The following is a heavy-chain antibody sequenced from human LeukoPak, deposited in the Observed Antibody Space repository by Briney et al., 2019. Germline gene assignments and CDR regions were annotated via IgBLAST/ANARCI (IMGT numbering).Heavy chain of an antibody. J-gene: IGHJ3*02. CDR1: GFTFSSYD. CDR2: IRSTSSTI. Sequence: GGSLRLSCAASGFTFSSYDMNWVRQAPGKGLEWISYIRSTSSTIYYADSVKGRFTISRDNAKNSLYLQMNSLRAEDTALYYCAKTRRLRPFGAFDIWGQGTMVTVSS. CDR3: AKTRRLRPFGAFDI. D-gene: IGHD5-12*01. V-gene: IGHV3-48*04.